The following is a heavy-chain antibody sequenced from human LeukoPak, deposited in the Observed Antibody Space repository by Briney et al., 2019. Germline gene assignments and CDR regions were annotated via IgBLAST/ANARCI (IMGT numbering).Heavy chain of an antibody. Sequence: ASVKVSCKASGYTFTSYYMHWVRQAPGQGLEWMGIINPSGGSTSYAQKFQGRVTMTRDTSTSTVYMELSSLRSEDTAVYYCARGRELWFGELLSGGDYWGQGTLVTVSS. CDR3: ARGRELWFGELLSGGDY. CDR1: GYTFTSYY. CDR2: INPSGGST. D-gene: IGHD3-10*01. J-gene: IGHJ4*02. V-gene: IGHV1-46*01.